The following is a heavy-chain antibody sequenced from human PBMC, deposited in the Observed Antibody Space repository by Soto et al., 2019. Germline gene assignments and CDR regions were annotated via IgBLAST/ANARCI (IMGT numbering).Heavy chain of an antibody. CDR2: IYWDDDK. V-gene: IGHV2-5*08. D-gene: IGHD1-1*01. CDR1: GGSISSGDYY. CDR3: AHRPERIIFDY. J-gene: IGHJ4*02. Sequence: TLSLTCTVSGGSISSGDYYWSWIRQPPGKALEWLALIYWDDDKRYSPSLKSRLTITKDTSKNQVVLTMTNMDPVDTATYYCAHRPERIIFDYWGQGTLVTVSS.